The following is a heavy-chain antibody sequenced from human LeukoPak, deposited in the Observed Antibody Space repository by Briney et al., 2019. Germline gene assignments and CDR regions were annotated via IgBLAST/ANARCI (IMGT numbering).Heavy chain of an antibody. V-gene: IGHV4-34*01. CDR1: GGSISSYY. J-gene: IGHJ5*02. D-gene: IGHD6-19*01. CDR2: INHSGST. Sequence: SETLSLTCTVSGGSISSYYWSWIRQPPGKGLEWIGEINHSGSTNYNPSLKSRVTISVDTSKNQFSLKLSSVTAADTAVYYCARTDSSGWYFGTFDPWGQGTLVTVSS. CDR3: ARTDSSGWYFGTFDP.